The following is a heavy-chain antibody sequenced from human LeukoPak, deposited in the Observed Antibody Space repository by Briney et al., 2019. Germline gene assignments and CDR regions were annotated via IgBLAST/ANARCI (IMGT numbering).Heavy chain of an antibody. Sequence: ASVKVSCKASGYTFTDHYIHWVRQAPGQGLEWMGWMNSSDNGVNYAQKFQGRVAMTRDTSISTAYVEATRLTSDDTAVYYCTTNAAALDYWGQGTLVTVSS. J-gene: IGHJ4*02. CDR2: MNSSDNGV. D-gene: IGHD6-13*01. V-gene: IGHV1-2*02. CDR3: TTNAAALDY. CDR1: GYTFTDHY.